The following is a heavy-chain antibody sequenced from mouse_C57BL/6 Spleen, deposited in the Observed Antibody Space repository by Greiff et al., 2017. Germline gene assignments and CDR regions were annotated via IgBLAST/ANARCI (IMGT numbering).Heavy chain of an antibody. CDR3: ARATVVATDYFDV. CDR2: ISDGGSYT. D-gene: IGHD1-1*01. CDR1: GFTFSSYA. Sequence: EVKLVESGGGLVKPGGSLTLSCAASGFTFSSYAMSWVRQTPEKRLEWVATISDGGSYTYYPDNVKGRFTISRDNAKNNLYLQMSHLKSEDTAMYYCARATVVATDYFDVWGTGTTVTVSS. V-gene: IGHV5-4*03. J-gene: IGHJ1*03.